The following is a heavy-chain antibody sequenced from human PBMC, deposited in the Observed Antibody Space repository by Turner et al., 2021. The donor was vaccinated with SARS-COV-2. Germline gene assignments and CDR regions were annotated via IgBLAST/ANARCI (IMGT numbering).Heavy chain of an antibody. J-gene: IGHJ6*02. CDR2: ISYDGSNK. V-gene: IGHV3-30-3*01. CDR3: ARDRIIWDRGVYYYYGMDV. CDR1: GFTFSNDA. Sequence: QVQLVESGGGVVQPGRSLRLSCAASGFTFSNDAMHWVRQAAGKGLVWVAVISYDGSNKYYAEAVKGRFTITRNNTKNTLYLQMISMRAEDTTVYYCARDRIIWDRGVYYYYGMDVWGQGTTVTVSS. D-gene: IGHD1-26*01.